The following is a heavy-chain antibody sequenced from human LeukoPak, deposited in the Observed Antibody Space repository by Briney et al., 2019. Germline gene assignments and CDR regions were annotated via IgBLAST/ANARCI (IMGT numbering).Heavy chain of an antibody. J-gene: IGHJ6*03. CDR3: ARRAVDNSYYYYMDV. CDR1: GYTFTSYG. D-gene: IGHD6-19*01. Sequence: ASVKVSCKASGYTFTSYGISWVRQAPEQGLEWMGWMNPKSGNTGYAQKFQGRVTITRNTSISTAYMEVSSLRYEDTAVYYCARRAVDNSYYYYMDVWGKGTTVTVSS. V-gene: IGHV1-8*03. CDR2: MNPKSGNT.